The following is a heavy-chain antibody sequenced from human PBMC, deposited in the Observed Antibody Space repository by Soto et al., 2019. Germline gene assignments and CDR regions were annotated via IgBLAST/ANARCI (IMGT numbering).Heavy chain of an antibody. V-gene: IGHV1-3*01. CDR1: GYTFSNYG. D-gene: IGHD3-22*01. CDR2: INAGNGNT. CDR3: AILGTYYFDNSDNYFDF. J-gene: IGHJ4*02. Sequence: ASVKVSCKASGYTFSNYGFSWVRQAPGQRLEWMGWINAGNGNTKFSQKFQGRVTITRDTSASTAYMELRGLRSEDTAVYYCAILGTYYFDNSDNYFDFWGQGTLVTVSS.